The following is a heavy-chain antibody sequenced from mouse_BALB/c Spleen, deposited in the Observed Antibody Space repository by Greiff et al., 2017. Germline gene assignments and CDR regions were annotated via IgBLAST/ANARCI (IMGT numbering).Heavy chain of an antibody. D-gene: IGHD6-2*01. CDR2: ICGDGRT. J-gene: IGHJ4*01. CDR3: DRVLSLYTMDS. V-gene: IGHV2-6-7*01. Sequence: VKLVESGPGLVAPSQSLSITCTVSGFSLTGYGVNWVRQPPGKGLEWLGMICGDGRTDYNSALKSRLSISKDNSKSHVFLKMNSLQTDDTPRYYGDRVLSLYTMDSWGEETPVTVSP. CDR1: GFSLTGYG.